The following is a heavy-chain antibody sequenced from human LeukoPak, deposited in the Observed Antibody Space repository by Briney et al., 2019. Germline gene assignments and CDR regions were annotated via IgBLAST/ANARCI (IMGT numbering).Heavy chain of an antibody. CDR3: ARDRYFSY. CDR2: IKEDGSEK. D-gene: IGHD3-9*01. V-gene: IGHV3-7*01. CDR1: GFTFSRYW. Sequence: GWSLRLSCAASGFTFSRYWMSWVRQAPGKGLEWVANIKEDGSEKHYVDSVKGRFSISRDNAKNSVYLQMNSLRAEDVAVYYCARDRYFSYWGQGTLVTVSS. J-gene: IGHJ4*02.